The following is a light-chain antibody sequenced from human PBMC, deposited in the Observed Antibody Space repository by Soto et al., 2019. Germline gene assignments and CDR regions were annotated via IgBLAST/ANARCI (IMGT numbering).Light chain of an antibody. Sequence: AIRMTQSPSSFSASTGDRVTITCRASQGISSYLAWYQQKPGKXPXXLTYDASSLESGVPSRFSGSGSGTEFTLTISSPQPDDFATDYCQQYNSYWTFGQGTKVDIK. V-gene: IGKV1-8*01. CDR1: QGISSY. CDR2: DAS. CDR3: QQYNSYWT. J-gene: IGKJ1*01.